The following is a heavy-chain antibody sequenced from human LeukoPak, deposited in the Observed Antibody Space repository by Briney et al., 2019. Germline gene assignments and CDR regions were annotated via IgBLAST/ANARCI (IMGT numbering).Heavy chain of an antibody. CDR1: GGSFSGYY. J-gene: IGHJ4*02. V-gene: IGHV4-34*01. CDR3: ARRRPRDGYNRNGSDY. CDR2: INHSGST. Sequence: SETLSLTCAVYGGSFSGYYWSWIRQPPGKGLEWIGEINHSGSTNYNPSLKSRVTISVDTSKNQFSLKLSSVTAADTAVYYCARRRPRDGYNRNGSDYWGQGTLVTVSS. D-gene: IGHD5-24*01.